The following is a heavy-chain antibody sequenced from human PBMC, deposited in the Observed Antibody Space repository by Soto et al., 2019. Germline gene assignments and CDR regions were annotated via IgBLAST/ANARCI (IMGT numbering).Heavy chain of an antibody. CDR3: ARVGGGLARLGYYGMDV. CDR2: IIPIFGTA. J-gene: IGHJ6*02. V-gene: IGHV1-69*13. CDR1: GGTFSSYA. D-gene: IGHD3-10*01. Sequence: AVKVSCKASGGTFSSYAISWVRQAPGQGLEWMGGIIPIFGTANYAQKFQGRVTITADESTSTAYMELSSLRSEDTAVYYCARVGGGLARLGYYGMDVCGQGTTVIVSS.